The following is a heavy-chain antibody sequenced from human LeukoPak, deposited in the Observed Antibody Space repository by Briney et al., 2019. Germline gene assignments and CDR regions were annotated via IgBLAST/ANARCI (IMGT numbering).Heavy chain of an antibody. CDR2: IYHSGST. D-gene: IGHD2-2*02. V-gene: IGHV4-30-2*01. Sequence: TLSLTCTVSGGSISSGSDYWSWIRQPPGKGLEWIGYIYHSGSTYYNPSLKSRVTISVDRSKNQFSLKLSSVTAADTAVYYCARDQDGYCSSTSCFTWAFDIWGQGTMVTVSS. J-gene: IGHJ3*02. CDR1: GGSISSGSDY. CDR3: ARDQDGYCSSTSCFTWAFDI.